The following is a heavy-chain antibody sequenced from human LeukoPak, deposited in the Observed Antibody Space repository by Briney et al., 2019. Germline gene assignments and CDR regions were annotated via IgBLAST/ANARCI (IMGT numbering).Heavy chain of an antibody. V-gene: IGHV3-74*01. CDR1: GFPFNCFW. CDR3: ARGGVNPVDH. J-gene: IGHJ4*02. Sequence: PGGSLRLSCAASGFPFNCFWMHWVRQAPGKGLVWVSDMNEYSTTIRYADSVKGRFTISRDNAKSILYLQMNNLRAEDTAMYFCARGGVNPVDHWGQGTLVTVSS. D-gene: IGHD1-14*01. CDR2: MNEYSTTI.